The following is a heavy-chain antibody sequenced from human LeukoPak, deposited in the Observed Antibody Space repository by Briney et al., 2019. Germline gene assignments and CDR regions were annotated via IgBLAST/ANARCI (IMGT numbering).Heavy chain of an antibody. CDR2: NSAYNGNT. J-gene: IGHJ6*03. CDR1: GYTFTSYG. Sequence: ASVKVSCKASGYTFTSYGISWVRQAPGQGLEWMGWNSAYNGNTHYAQKLQGRVTMTTDTSTSTAYMELRSLRSDDTAVYYCARGPIDYDILTGSSYYYMDVWGKGTTVTISS. CDR3: ARGPIDYDILTGSSYYYMDV. V-gene: IGHV1-18*01. D-gene: IGHD3-9*01.